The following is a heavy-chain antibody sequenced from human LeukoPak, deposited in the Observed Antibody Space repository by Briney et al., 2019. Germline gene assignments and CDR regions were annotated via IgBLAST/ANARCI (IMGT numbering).Heavy chain of an antibody. CDR2: ITSNGGST. J-gene: IGHJ4*02. Sequence: GGSLRLSCSATGFTFSSYAMNWVRQAPGKGLEYVSAITSNGGSTYYADSVKGRFTISRDNSKNTLYLQMSSLRAEDTAVYYCVKGRCSGSSCYGGDYWGQGTLVTVSS. CDR3: VKGRCSGSSCYGGDY. V-gene: IGHV3-64D*06. D-gene: IGHD2-2*01. CDR1: GFTFSSYA.